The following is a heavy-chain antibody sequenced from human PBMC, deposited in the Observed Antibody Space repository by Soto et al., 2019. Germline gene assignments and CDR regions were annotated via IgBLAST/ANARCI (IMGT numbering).Heavy chain of an antibody. V-gene: IGHV1-2*02. D-gene: IGHD3-16*01. Sequence: QVQVVQSGAEVKKPGASVKVSCKASGYSFSVYNIHWVRQAPGQGLEWMGWINPNSGGTNSAQKFQGRVTMTRDMSISTAYMELSRLRSDDTAVYYCATEGDYYWGQGTLVTVSS. CDR2: INPNSGGT. CDR1: GYSFSVYN. CDR3: ATEGDYY. J-gene: IGHJ4*02.